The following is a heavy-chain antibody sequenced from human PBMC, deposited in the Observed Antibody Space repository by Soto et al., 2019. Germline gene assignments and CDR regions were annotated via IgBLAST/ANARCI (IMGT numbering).Heavy chain of an antibody. CDR1: GGSFSDDASSSDWY. D-gene: IGHD5-18*01. CDR3: ARGPLRGYSYGYDY. Sequence: SETLSLTCAVYGGSFSDDASSSDWYWNWIRQSPGKGLEWIGEIDRSGRTKYNPSLKSRVSISVDTSKNQFSLKLSSVTAADTAVYYCARGPLRGYSYGYDYWGQGTLVTVSS. V-gene: IGHV4-34*01. CDR2: IDRSGRT. J-gene: IGHJ4*02.